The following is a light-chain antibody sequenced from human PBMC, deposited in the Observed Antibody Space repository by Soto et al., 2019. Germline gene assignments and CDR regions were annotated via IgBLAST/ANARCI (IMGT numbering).Light chain of an antibody. CDR3: TSYATGGTHV. V-gene: IGLV2-14*01. Sequence: QSVLTQPASVSGSPGQSITLSCTGTNSDIGGYNIVSWYQQHPGKAPKLMIYDVSIRPSGVSDRFSGSKSANTASLTISGLQPEDEADYSCTSYATGGTHVFGTGTKVTVL. CDR1: NSDIGGYNI. J-gene: IGLJ1*01. CDR2: DVS.